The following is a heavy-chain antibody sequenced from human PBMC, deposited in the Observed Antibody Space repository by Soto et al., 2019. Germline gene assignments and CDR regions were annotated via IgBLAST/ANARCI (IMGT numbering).Heavy chain of an antibody. J-gene: IGHJ5*02. CDR3: ARGGNWNSRPYNWFDP. V-gene: IGHV6-1*01. CDR1: GDSVSSNSAA. Sequence: SQTLSLTCAISGDSVSSNSAAWNWIRQSPSRGLEWLGRTYYRSKWYNDYAVSVKSRITINPDTSKNQFSLQLNCVTPEDTAVYYCARGGNWNSRPYNWFDPWGQGTRVTVSS. CDR2: TYYRSKWYN. D-gene: IGHD1-7*01.